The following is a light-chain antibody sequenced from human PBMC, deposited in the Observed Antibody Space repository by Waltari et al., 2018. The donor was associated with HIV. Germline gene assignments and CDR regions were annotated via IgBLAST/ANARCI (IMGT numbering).Light chain of an antibody. Sequence: QSALTQPASVSGSPGQSITISCTGTSSDIGNYNLVSWYQQHPGKAPKLIIYEAIKRPSGVSDRISGSKSANTASRTISGLQAEDEADYYCSSYGGSRNWLFGGGTKLTVL. CDR2: EAI. J-gene: IGLJ2*01. CDR1: SSDIGNYNL. V-gene: IGLV2-23*01. CDR3: SSYGGSRNWL.